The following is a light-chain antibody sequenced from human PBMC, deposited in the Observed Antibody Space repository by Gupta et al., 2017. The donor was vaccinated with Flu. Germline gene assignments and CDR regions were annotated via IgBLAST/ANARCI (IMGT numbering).Light chain of an antibody. J-gene: IGLJ2*01. CDR2: DHS. V-gene: IGLV3-21*02. CDR3: QVWDSSGGHVV. Sequence: SYVLTQPPSVSVAPGQTARITCGENNIGDKSVHWYQQKPGRAPVLAVSDHSDRPSGIPQRFSGSNSGNTDTLTISRGEAGDEADFYCQVWDSSGGHVVFGGGTKLTVL. CDR1: NIGDKS.